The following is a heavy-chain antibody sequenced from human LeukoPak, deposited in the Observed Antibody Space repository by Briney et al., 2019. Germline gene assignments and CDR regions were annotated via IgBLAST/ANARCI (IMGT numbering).Heavy chain of an antibody. CDR3: ARLNSDIVVVPAAPSDY. CDR2: ISSSSSTI. Sequence: GGSLRLSCAASGFTFSSYSMNWVRQAPGKGLEWVSYISSSSSTIYYADSVKGRFTTSRDNAKNSLYLQMNSLRAEDTAVYYCARLNSDIVVVPAAPSDYWGQGTLVTVSS. D-gene: IGHD2-2*01. V-gene: IGHV3-48*04. J-gene: IGHJ4*02. CDR1: GFTFSSYS.